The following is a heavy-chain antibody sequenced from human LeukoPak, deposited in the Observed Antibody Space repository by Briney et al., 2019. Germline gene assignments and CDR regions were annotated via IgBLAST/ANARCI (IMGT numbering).Heavy chain of an antibody. V-gene: IGHV4-31*03. D-gene: IGHD5-12*01. J-gene: IGHJ6*02. Sequence: SETLSLTCTVSGGSISSGGYYWSWIRQHPGKGLEWTGYIYYSGSTYYNPSLKSRVTISVDTSKNQFSLKLSSVTAADTAVYYCARGLWLRSRGYGMDVWGQGTTVTVSS. CDR1: GGSISSGGYY. CDR3: ARGLWLRSRGYGMDV. CDR2: IYYSGST.